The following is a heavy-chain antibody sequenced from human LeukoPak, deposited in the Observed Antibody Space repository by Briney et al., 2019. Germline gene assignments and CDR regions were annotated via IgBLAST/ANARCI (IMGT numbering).Heavy chain of an antibody. V-gene: IGHV3-33*05. J-gene: IGHJ4*02. CDR2: ISYDGSNK. CDR1: GFTFSSYG. D-gene: IGHD3-22*01. Sequence: GSLRLSCAASGFTFSSYGMHWVRQAPGKGLEWVTFISYDGSNKYHADSVKGRFTISRDNAKNSLYLQMNSLRAEDTAVYYCARLDSGYLPDYWGQGTLVTVSS. CDR3: ARLDSGYLPDY.